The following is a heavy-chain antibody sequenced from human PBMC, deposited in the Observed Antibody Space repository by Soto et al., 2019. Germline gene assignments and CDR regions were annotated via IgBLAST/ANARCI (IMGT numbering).Heavy chain of an antibody. D-gene: IGHD3-3*01. CDR1: GYTLTELS. V-gene: IGHV1-24*01. CDR3: ATIFLGSAQQSWFDP. Sequence: ASVKVSCKVSGYTLTELSMHWVRQAPGKGLEWMGVFDPEDGETIYAQKFQGRVTMTEDTSTDTAYMELSSLRSEDTAVYYCATIFLGSAQQSWFDPWGQGTLVTVSS. J-gene: IGHJ5*02. CDR2: FDPEDGET.